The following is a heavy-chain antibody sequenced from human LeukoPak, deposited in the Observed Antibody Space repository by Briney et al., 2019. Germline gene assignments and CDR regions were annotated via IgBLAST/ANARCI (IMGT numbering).Heavy chain of an antibody. J-gene: IGHJ4*02. CDR3: ARDYTALDY. CDR1: GFTFSDYY. Sequence: PGGSLRLSCAASGFTFSDYYMSWIRQAPGKGLEWISYISSSGSTIYYADSVKGRFTISRDNAKNTLFLQMKSLRAEDTAVYYCARDYTALDYWGQGTLVTVSS. V-gene: IGHV3-11*04. CDR2: ISSSGSTI. D-gene: IGHD5-18*01.